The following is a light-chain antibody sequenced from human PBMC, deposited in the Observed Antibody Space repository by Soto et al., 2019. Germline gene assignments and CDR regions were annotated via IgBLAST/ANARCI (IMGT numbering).Light chain of an antibody. Sequence: EIVLTQSPATLSLSPGERATLSCRASQSVSSYLAWYQQKPGQAPRLLIYDASNRATGIQARFSGSGSGTDFNLTISSLEPEDFAVYYCQQRSNWPYTFGQGTKLEIK. CDR3: QQRSNWPYT. V-gene: IGKV3-11*01. CDR1: QSVSSY. CDR2: DAS. J-gene: IGKJ2*01.